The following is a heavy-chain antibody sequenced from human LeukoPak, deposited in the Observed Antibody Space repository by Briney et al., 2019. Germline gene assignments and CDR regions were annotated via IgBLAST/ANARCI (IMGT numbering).Heavy chain of an antibody. CDR1: GGSISSYY. CDR2: IYYSGST. J-gene: IGHJ6*03. V-gene: IGHV4-59*01. Sequence: SETLSLTCTVSGGSISSYYWSWIRQPPGKGLERIGYIYYSGSTNYNPSLKSRVTISVDTSKNQFSLKLSSVTAADTAVYYCARAQNRYSYGYYYYYMDAWGKGTTVTVSS. CDR3: ARAQNRYSYGYYYYYMDA. D-gene: IGHD5-18*01.